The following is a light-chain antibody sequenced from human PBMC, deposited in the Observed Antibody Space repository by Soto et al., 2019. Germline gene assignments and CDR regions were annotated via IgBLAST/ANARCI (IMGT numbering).Light chain of an antibody. CDR3: QTWGTGIRV. Sequence: QAVLTQSPSASASLGASVNLTCTLSSGHNSYAIAWHQQQPEKGPRYLMKLNIDGSHSKGDGIPHRFSGSSSGAERYLTISSLQSEDDADYYCQTWGTGIRVFGGGTKLTVL. J-gene: IGLJ3*02. CDR2: LNIDGSH. CDR1: SGHNSYA. V-gene: IGLV4-69*01.